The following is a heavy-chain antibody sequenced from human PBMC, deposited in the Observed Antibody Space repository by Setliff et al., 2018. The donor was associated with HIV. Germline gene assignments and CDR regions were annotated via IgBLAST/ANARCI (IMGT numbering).Heavy chain of an antibody. D-gene: IGHD2-15*01. CDR2: IYHSGST. Sequence: PSETLSLTCTVSGYSISSGYYWGWIRQPPGKGLEWIGSIYHSGSTYYNPSLKSRVTISVDTSKNQFSLKLSSVTAADTAVYYCARHRDGGYVGFTSMDVWGQGTTVTVSS. CDR3: ARHRDGGYVGFTSMDV. CDR1: GYSISSGYY. V-gene: IGHV4-38-2*02. J-gene: IGHJ6*02.